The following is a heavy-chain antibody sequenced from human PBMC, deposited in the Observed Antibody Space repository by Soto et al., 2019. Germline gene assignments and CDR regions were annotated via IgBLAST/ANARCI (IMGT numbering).Heavy chain of an antibody. CDR2: ISGSGVST. D-gene: IGHD3-10*02. Sequence: HPGGPLSVSMAASGFTFSSYAMSWFRRPHGKGLEWVSAISGSGVSTYYAVSVKGRFTISRDNSKNTLYLQMNSLRAEDTAVFFFQAEDGIRDVRSVSAFLLNRSSDL. J-gene: IGHJ2*01. CDR3: QAEDGIRDVRSVSAFLLNRSSDL. V-gene: IGHV3-23*01. CDR1: GFTFSSYA.